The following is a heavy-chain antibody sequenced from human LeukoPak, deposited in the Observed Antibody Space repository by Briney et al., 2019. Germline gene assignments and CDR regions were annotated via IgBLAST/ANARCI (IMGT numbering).Heavy chain of an antibody. CDR2: IDTSGST. Sequence: SETLSLTCTVSGGSISRYYWSWIRQPAGKGLEWIGRIDTSGSTNYNPSLKSRVTMSVDTSKNQFSLKLSSVTAADTAVYYCARAAVVVPAATFDYWGQGTLVTVSS. CDR1: GGSISRYY. CDR3: ARAAVVVPAATFDY. D-gene: IGHD2-2*01. J-gene: IGHJ4*02. V-gene: IGHV4-4*07.